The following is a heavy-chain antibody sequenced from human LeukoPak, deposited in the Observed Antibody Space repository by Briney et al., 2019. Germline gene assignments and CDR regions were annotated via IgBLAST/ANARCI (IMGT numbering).Heavy chain of an antibody. D-gene: IGHD2-15*01. V-gene: IGHV3-23*01. Sequence: GGSLRLSCAASGFTFSSYGMHWVRQAPGEGLEWVSSIRSTGDSTFYADSVKGRFTISRDNSKNTVYLLMNSLRTEDTAVYYCGRSRRINASLYYYMDVWGKGTTVTVSS. J-gene: IGHJ6*03. CDR2: IRSTGDST. CDR1: GFTFSSYG. CDR3: GRSRRINASLYYYMDV.